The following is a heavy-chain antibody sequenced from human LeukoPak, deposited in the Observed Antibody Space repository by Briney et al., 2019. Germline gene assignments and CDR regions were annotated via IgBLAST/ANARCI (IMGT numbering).Heavy chain of an antibody. D-gene: IGHD3-10*01. CDR1: GFTFSSYG. CDR3: ARDGHYYYGSETNWFDP. V-gene: IGHV3-30*02. J-gene: IGHJ5*02. CDR2: IRYDGSNK. Sequence: GGSLRLSCAASGFTFSSYGMHRVRQAPGKGLEWVAFIRYDGSNKYYADSVKGRFTISRDNSKNTLYLQMNSLRAEDTAVYYCARDGHYYYGSETNWFDPWGQGTLVTVSS.